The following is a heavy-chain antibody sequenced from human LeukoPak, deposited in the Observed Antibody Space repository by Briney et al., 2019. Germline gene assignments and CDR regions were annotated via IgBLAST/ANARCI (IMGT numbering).Heavy chain of an antibody. CDR2: ISYDGSNK. D-gene: IGHD3-22*01. CDR3: AKDSTHYYDSSSYYHYGYFDY. J-gene: IGHJ4*02. CDR1: GFTFSSYE. V-gene: IGHV3-30*18. Sequence: PGGSLRLSCAASGFTFSSYEMSWVRQAPGKGLEWVAVISYDGSNKYYADSVKGRFTISRDNSKNTLYLQMNSLRAEDTAVYYCAKDSTHYYDSSSYYHYGYFDYWGQGTLVTVSS.